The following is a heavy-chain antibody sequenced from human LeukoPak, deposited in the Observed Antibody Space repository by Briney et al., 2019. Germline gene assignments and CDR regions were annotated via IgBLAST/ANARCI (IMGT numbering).Heavy chain of an antibody. Sequence: SETLSLTCAVYGGSFSDYYWTWLRQSPGKGLEWIGKITHRGSTTYNPSLKSRVIMSVDMSKNQFSLKLSSVTAADTAVYYCARDRPSIVGRYFDLWGRGTLVTVSS. CDR3: ARDRPSIVGRYFDL. D-gene: IGHD1-26*01. CDR2: ITHRGST. J-gene: IGHJ2*01. V-gene: IGHV4-34*01. CDR1: GGSFSDYY.